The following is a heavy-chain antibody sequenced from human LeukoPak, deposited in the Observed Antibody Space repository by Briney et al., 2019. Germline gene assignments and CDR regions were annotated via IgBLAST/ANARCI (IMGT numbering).Heavy chain of an antibody. V-gene: IGHV1-46*01. D-gene: IGHD2-2*01. J-gene: IGHJ4*02. Sequence: GASVKVSCKASGYTFTSHYMHWVRQAPGQGLVWMGIINPCGGGNTNFAQKFLGRLTVTKDTSTTTVYMELSSLRSDDTAVYYCAREGGGGYCTRTSCYAFLDWGQGTLVTVSS. CDR2: INPCGGGNT. CDR1: GYTFTSHY. CDR3: AREGGGGYCTRTSCYAFLD.